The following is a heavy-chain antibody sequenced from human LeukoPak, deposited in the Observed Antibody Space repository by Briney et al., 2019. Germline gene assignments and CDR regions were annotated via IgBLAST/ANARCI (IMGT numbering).Heavy chain of an antibody. J-gene: IGHJ4*02. Sequence: ASVKVSCKASGYTFTGYYMHWVRQAPGQGLEWMGWINPNSSGTNYAQKFQGRVTMTRDTSISTAYMELSRLRSDDTAVYYCARERTTVTMPNLRPQYYFDYWGQGTLVTVSS. CDR1: GYTFTGYY. CDR2: INPNSSGT. V-gene: IGHV1-2*02. D-gene: IGHD4-17*01. CDR3: ARERTTVTMPNLRPQYYFDY.